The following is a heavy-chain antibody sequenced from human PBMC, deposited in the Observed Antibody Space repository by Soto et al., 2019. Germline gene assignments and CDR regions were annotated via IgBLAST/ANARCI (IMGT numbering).Heavy chain of an antibody. CDR2: ISSSSSYI. V-gene: IGHV3-21*01. CDR1: GFTFSSYA. CDR3: AREYCSGAGCYSFAYSSYGMDV. J-gene: IGHJ6*02. D-gene: IGHD2-15*01. Sequence: GGSLRLSCAASGFTFSSYAMSWVRQAPGKGLEWVSSISSSSSYIYYADSVKGRFTISRDNSTNTLYLQMNSLRAEDTAVYYCAREYCSGAGCYSFAYSSYGMDVWGQGTTVTVSS.